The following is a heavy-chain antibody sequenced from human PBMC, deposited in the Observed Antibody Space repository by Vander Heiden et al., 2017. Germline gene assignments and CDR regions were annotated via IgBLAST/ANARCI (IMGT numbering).Heavy chain of an antibody. CDR1: GFTFSDHH. V-gene: IGHV3-72*01. Sequence: EVQLVESGGGLVQPGGSLRLSCAAPGFTFSDHHMDWVRQAPGKGVEWIGRARNEPNSFTPEYAASVKGRFTVSRDDSKSSSYLQMDSLKTEDTAVYYCVKSRVGSILDYWGQGTLVTVSS. D-gene: IGHD1-26*01. J-gene: IGHJ4*02. CDR2: ARNEPNSFTP. CDR3: VKSRVGSILDY.